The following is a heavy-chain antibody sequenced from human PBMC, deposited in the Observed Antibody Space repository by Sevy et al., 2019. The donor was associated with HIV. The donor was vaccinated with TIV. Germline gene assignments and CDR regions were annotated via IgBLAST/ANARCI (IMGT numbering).Heavy chain of an antibody. Sequence: GGSLRLSCAASGFKFNSYDMNWVRQAPGKGLEWVSSISSASGIIYYGDSVRGRFSISRDNAKKSLYLQMNSLRVEDTAVYYRARVVGNVSGRSYKYYYDLDVWGQGTAVTVSS. CDR1: GFKFNSYD. V-gene: IGHV3-21*01. CDR3: ARVVGNVSGRSYKYYYDLDV. J-gene: IGHJ6*02. CDR2: ISSASGII. D-gene: IGHD3-10*01.